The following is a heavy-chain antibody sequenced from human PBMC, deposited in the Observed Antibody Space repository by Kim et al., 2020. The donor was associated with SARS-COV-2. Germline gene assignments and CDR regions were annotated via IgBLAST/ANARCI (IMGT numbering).Heavy chain of an antibody. J-gene: IGHJ4*02. V-gene: IGHV3-48*02. CDR2: ISSTSSIA. CDR3: AKSKNYYFDD. D-gene: IGHD1-7*01. Sequence: GGSLRLSCVASGFTFSSYSMNWVRQAPGRGLEWLSYISSTSSIAYYADSVKGRFIISRDNGKNSLYVQMNSLRDEDTAVYYCAKSKNYYFDDWGQGTLVTVSS. CDR1: GFTFSSYS.